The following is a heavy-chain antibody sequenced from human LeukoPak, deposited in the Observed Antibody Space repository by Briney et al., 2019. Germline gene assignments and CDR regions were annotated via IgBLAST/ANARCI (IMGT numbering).Heavy chain of an antibody. CDR1: GYSFTNYW. CDR2: MSPDSGNT. V-gene: IGHV1-8*02. Sequence: KTGESLKISCKGSGYSFTNYWIGWVRQATGQGLEWMGWMSPDSGNTGYVQKFQGRVIMTRDTSISTAYMELSSLTSEDTAVYFCARDRVGVGGNGWENWGQGTLVTVSS. D-gene: IGHD6-19*01. CDR3: ARDRVGVGGNGWEN. J-gene: IGHJ4*02.